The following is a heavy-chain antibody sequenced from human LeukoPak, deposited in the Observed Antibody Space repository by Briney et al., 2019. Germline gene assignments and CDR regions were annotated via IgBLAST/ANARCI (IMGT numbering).Heavy chain of an antibody. J-gene: IGHJ4*02. CDR3: TTGLSGRHRYSDY. CDR1: GFTFSDYW. V-gene: IGHV3-74*01. CDR2: ISPDGSTT. D-gene: IGHD1-26*01. Sequence: GGSLRLSCAASGFTFSDYWMHWVRQAPGEGLVWVSRISPDGSTTNYAESVKGRLTISRDNAKNTLYLQMNSRRADDPAVYSCTTGLSGRHRYSDYWGQGTLVTVSS.